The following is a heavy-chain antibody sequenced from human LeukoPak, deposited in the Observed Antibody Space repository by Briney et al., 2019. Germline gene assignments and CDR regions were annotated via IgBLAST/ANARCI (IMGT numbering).Heavy chain of an antibody. J-gene: IGHJ6*02. Sequence: SVKVSCKASGGTFSSYTISWVRQAPGQGLEWMGRIIPILGIANYAQKFQGRVTITADKSTSTAYMELSSLRSEDTAVYYCARRGLQTYYGTDVWGQGTTVTVSS. V-gene: IGHV1-69*02. CDR2: IIPILGIA. CDR3: ARRGLQTYYGTDV. CDR1: GGTFSSYT. D-gene: IGHD5-24*01.